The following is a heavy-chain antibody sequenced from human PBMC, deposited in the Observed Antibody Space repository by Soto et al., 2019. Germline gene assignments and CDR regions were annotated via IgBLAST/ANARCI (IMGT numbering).Heavy chain of an antibody. CDR2: ITTSSAYI. Sequence: EVQLVGSGGGLVKPGGSLSFSWAASGFTFNTYDMNWVRQAPGKGLEWVSSITTSSAYIYYADSLKGRITISRDNAKNSLFLQMNSLRAEDTAVYYCVRSGTARLLRHSWFDTWGQGTLVTVSS. D-gene: IGHD2-21*01. CDR1: GFTFNTYD. CDR3: VRSGTARLLRHSWFDT. J-gene: IGHJ5*02. V-gene: IGHV3-21*01.